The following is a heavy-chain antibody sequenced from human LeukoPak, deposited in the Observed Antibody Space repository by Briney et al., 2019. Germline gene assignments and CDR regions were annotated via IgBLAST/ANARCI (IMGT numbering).Heavy chain of an antibody. D-gene: IGHD3-22*01. CDR2: IYYSGST. Sequence: SETLSLTRTVSGGSISSSSYYWGWIRQPPGKGLEWIGSIYYSGSTYYNPSLKSRVTISVDTSKNQFSLKLSSVTAADAAVYYCARPATVSSGRFDYWGQGTLVTVSS. CDR3: ARPATVSSGRFDY. V-gene: IGHV4-39*01. J-gene: IGHJ4*02. CDR1: GGSISSSSYY.